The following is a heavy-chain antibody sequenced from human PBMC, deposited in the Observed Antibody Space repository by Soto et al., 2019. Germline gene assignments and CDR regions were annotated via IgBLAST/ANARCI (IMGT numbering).Heavy chain of an antibody. D-gene: IGHD3-10*01. V-gene: IGHV4-59*01. J-gene: IGHJ6*02. CDR2: IYYSGST. CDR3: ARGGSTRYYYYYYGMDV. CDR1: GGSISSYY. Sequence: LSLTCTVSGGSISSYYWSWIRQPPGKGLEWIGYIYYSGSTNYNPSLKSRVTISVDTSKNQFSLKLSSVTAADTAVYYCARGGSTRYYYYYYGMDVWGQGTTVTVSS.